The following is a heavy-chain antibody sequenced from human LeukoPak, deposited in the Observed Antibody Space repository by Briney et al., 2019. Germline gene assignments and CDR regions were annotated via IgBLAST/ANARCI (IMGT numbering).Heavy chain of an antibody. V-gene: IGHV4-4*07. D-gene: IGHD4-11*01. Sequence: SETLSLTCTVSGGSISSYYWSWIRQPAGKGLEWIGRIHTSGSTNYNPSLENRVTMSVDTSKNQFSLKLSSVTAADTAVYYCARHDYSKYPVFNYWGQGTLVTVSS. CDR2: IHTSGST. CDR3: ARHDYSKYPVFNY. J-gene: IGHJ4*02. CDR1: GGSISSYY.